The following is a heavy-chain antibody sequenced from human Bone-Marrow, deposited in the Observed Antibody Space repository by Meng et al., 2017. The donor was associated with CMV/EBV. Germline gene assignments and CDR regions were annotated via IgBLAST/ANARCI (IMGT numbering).Heavy chain of an antibody. CDR3: ATQIVVGAAFYI. D-gene: IGHD2-2*01. V-gene: IGHV3-30*04. CDR2: ISYDGSNK. CDR1: GFTFSSYA. J-gene: IGHJ3*02. Sequence: GEYLKISCAASGFTFSSYAMHWVRQAPGEGLEWVAVISYDGSNKYYADSVKVRFTNSRDNSKNTLYLQMNSLRAEDSAVYYCATQIVVGAAFYIWGQGTMVTVSS.